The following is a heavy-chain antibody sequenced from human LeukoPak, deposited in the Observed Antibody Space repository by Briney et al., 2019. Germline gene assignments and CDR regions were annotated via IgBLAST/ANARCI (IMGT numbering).Heavy chain of an antibody. J-gene: IGHJ5*02. CDR1: GGSISSYY. CDR3: ASGLRRDWFDP. Sequence: SSETLSLTCTVSGGSISSYYWSWIRQPPGKGLEWIGYIYYSGSTNYNPSLKSRVTISVDTSKNQFSLKLSSVTAADTAVYYCASGLRRDWFDPWGQGTLVTVSS. D-gene: IGHD2-21*01. CDR2: IYYSGST. V-gene: IGHV4-59*01.